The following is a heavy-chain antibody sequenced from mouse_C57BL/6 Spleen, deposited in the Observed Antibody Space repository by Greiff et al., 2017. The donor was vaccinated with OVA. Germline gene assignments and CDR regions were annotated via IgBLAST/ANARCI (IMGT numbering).Heavy chain of an antibody. V-gene: IGHV5-9-1*02. CDR2: ISSGGDYI. CDR3: TRGGSDGFSYYFDY. CDR1: GFTFSSYA. D-gene: IGHD2-3*01. J-gene: IGHJ2*01. Sequence: EVQGVESGEGLVKPGGSLKLSCAASGFTFSSYAMSWVRQTPEKRLEWVAYISSGGDYIYYADTVKGRFTISRDNARNTLYLQMSSLKSEDTAMYYCTRGGSDGFSYYFDYWGQGTTLTVSS.